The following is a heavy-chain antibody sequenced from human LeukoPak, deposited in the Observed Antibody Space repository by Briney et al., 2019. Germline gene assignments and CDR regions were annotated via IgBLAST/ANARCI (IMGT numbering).Heavy chain of an antibody. Sequence: SVKVSCKASGGTFISYAISWVRQAPGQGLEWMGGIIPIFGTANYAQKFQGRVTITADESTSTAYMELSSLRSEDTAVYYCARTSYYDSSGYSLYYYYYMDVWGKGTTVTISS. D-gene: IGHD3-22*01. J-gene: IGHJ6*03. CDR1: GGTFISYA. V-gene: IGHV1-69*13. CDR2: IIPIFGTA. CDR3: ARTSYYDSSGYSLYYYYYMDV.